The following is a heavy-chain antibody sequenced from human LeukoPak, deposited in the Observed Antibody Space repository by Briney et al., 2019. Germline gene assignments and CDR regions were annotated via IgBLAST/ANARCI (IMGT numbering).Heavy chain of an antibody. D-gene: IGHD1-7*01. CDR1: GSSFSSYG. V-gene: IGHV3-30*03. Sequence: PGRSRRLSCAASGSSFSSYGMHWVRQAPGKGREWVAVVSSDGSIDYYADFVRGRFTVSRDNSENTLYLQVNSLRVEDTAVYYCTREGMGTTFSAWFDPWGQGTLVTVPS. J-gene: IGHJ5*02. CDR2: VSSDGSID. CDR3: TREGMGTTFSAWFDP.